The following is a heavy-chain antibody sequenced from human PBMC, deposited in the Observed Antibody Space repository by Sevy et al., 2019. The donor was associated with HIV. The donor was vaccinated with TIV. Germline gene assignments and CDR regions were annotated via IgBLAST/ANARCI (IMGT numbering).Heavy chain of an antibody. J-gene: IGHJ4*02. V-gene: IGHV4-31*03. CDR1: AGSLTSEAYY. Sequence: SETLSLTCSVSAGSLTSEAYYWSWIRQHPGKGLEWIGYIYHSGTTYYNPSLKSRVTMPIDTSKEYFSLNLSSVTAADTAVYYCVSHYDTSGYYFDYWGQGTLVTVSS. CDR3: VSHYDTSGYYFDY. D-gene: IGHD3-22*01. CDR2: IYHSGTT.